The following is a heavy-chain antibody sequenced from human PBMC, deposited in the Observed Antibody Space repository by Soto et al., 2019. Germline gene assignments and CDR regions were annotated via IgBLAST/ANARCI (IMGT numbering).Heavy chain of an antibody. CDR1: GYTFTSYG. CDR2: ISAYNGNT. CDR3: ARAGGPVANHYYYGLDV. V-gene: IGHV1-18*01. Sequence: ASVKVSCKASGYTFTSYGISWVRQAPGQGLEWMGWISAYNGNTNYAQKLQGRVTMTTDTSTSTAYMELRSLRSDDTAVYYCARAGGPVANHYYYGLDVWGQGTTVTVSS. J-gene: IGHJ6*01. D-gene: IGHD2-8*02.